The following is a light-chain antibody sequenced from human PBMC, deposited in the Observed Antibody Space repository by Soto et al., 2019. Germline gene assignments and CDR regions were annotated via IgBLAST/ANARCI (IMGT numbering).Light chain of an antibody. CDR3: LQHNSYPRSIT. CDR2: AAS. CDR1: QGIRSA. J-gene: IGKJ5*01. V-gene: IGKV1-17*01. Sequence: IQLTQSPSSLSASLGDRVTITCRAIQGIRSALGWYQQKPGKVPKLLIYAASTLQSGVPSRFSGSGFGTDFTLTISSLQPEDFATYYCLQHNSYPRSITFGQGTRLEIK.